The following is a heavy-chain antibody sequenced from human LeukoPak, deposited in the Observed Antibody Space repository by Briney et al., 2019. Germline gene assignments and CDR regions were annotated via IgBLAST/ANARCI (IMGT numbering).Heavy chain of an antibody. CDR3: ARKRVQGIAGYYYYGMDV. CDR2: IIPIFGTA. J-gene: IGHJ6*02. V-gene: IGHV1-69*01. Sequence: GSSVKVSCKASGGTFISYAISWVRQAPGQGLEWMGGIIPIFGTANYAQKFQGRVTITADESTSTAYMELGSLRSEDTAAYYCARKRVQGIAGYYYYGMDVWGQGTTVTVSS. D-gene: IGHD6-13*01. CDR1: GGTFISYA.